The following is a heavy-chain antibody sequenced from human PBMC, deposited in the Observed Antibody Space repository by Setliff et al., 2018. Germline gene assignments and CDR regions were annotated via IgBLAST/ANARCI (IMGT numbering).Heavy chain of an antibody. D-gene: IGHD6-19*01. CDR1: GGSISSSSYY. CDR2: IYYSGST. J-gene: IGHJ4*02. CDR3: ARDLYSSGWVDY. V-gene: IGHV4-39*07. Sequence: PSETLSLTCTVSGGSISSSSYYWGWIRQPPGKGMEWIGSIYYSGSTYYNPSLKSRVTITVDTSKNQFSLKLSSVNAADTAVYYCARDLYSSGWVDYWGQGTLVTVSS.